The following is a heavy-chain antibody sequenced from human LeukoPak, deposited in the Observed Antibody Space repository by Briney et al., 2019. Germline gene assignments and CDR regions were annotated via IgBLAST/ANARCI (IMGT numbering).Heavy chain of an antibody. CDR2: IQSDGRTT. Sequence: PGGSLRLSCAASGFTFSNCWMHWVRQAPGKGLEWVSRIQSDGRTTSYADSVKGRFTISRDNAKNTLYLQMNSLRAEDTAVYYCAKDYFTMVRGASDYWGQGTLVTVSS. V-gene: IGHV3-74*01. CDR3: AKDYFTMVRGASDY. CDR1: GFTFSNCW. J-gene: IGHJ4*02. D-gene: IGHD3-10*01.